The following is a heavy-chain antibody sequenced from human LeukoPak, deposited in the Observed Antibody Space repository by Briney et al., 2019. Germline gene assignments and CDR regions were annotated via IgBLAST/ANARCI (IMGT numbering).Heavy chain of an antibody. CDR3: AKAANWGAFDI. CDR1: GFTFSSYG. J-gene: IGHJ3*02. CDR2: ISYDGSNK. D-gene: IGHD7-27*01. Sequence: GGSLRLSCAASGFTFSSYGMHRIRQAPGKGLEWVAVISYDGSNKYYADSLKGRFTISRDNSKNTLYLQMNSLRADDTAVYYCAKAANWGAFDIWGQGTMVTVSS. V-gene: IGHV3-30*18.